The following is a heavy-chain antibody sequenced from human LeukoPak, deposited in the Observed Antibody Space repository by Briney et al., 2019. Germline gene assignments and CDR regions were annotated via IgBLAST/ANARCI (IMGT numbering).Heavy chain of an antibody. CDR2: INPNSGGT. J-gene: IGHJ6*03. CDR1: GYTFTVYY. Sequence: ASVKVSCKASGYTFTVYYMHWVRQAPGQGLEWMGWINPNSGGTNYAQRFQGRVTMTRDTSISTAYMELSRLRSGDTAVYYCARAWYSSSWHTRYYYYYYMDVWGKGTTVTVSS. CDR3: ARAWYSSSWHTRYYYYYYMDV. V-gene: IGHV1-2*02. D-gene: IGHD6-13*01.